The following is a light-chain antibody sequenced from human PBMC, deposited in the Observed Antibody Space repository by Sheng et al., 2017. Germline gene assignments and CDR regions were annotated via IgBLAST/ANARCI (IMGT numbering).Light chain of an antibody. CDR3: QQYGSSLFT. CDR1: QSVSSSY. Sequence: EIVLTQSPGTLSLSPGERATLSCRASQSVSSSYLAWYQQKPGQAPRLLIYGASSRATGIPDRFSGSGSGTDFTLTISRLEPEDFAVYYCQQYGSSLFTFGPRDQSGYQT. CDR2: GAS. V-gene: IGKV3-20*01. J-gene: IGKJ3*01.